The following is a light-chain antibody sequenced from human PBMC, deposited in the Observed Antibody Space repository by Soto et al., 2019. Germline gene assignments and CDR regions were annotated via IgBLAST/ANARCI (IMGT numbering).Light chain of an antibody. J-gene: IGKJ1*01. CDR3: QQYGSSSGT. CDR2: GAY. Sequence: EIVMTQSPTTLSVSPGERATLSCRASQSVSSSNLAWYQQKPGQAHRLLIYGAYSRATGIQDRFSGSGSGTDFTLTISRLEPEDFAVYYCQQYGSSSGTFGQGTKVDIK. CDR1: QSVSSSN. V-gene: IGKV3-20*01.